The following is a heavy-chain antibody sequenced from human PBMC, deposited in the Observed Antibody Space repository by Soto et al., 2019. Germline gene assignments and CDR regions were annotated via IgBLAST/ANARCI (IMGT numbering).Heavy chain of an antibody. Sequence: GASLKISCQGSGYSFTSYWIGWVRQMPGKGLEWMGIIYPGDSDTRYSPSFQGQVTISADKSISTAYLQWSSLKASDTAMYYCARRYYYDSSGYSIWGQGTLVTVSS. J-gene: IGHJ4*02. CDR1: GYSFTSYW. CDR2: IYPGDSDT. D-gene: IGHD3-22*01. V-gene: IGHV5-51*01. CDR3: ARRYYYDSSGYSI.